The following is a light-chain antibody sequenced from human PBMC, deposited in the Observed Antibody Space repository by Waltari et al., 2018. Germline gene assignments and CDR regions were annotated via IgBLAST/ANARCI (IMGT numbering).Light chain of an antibody. CDR2: GPS. CDR3: QQYGSSPAYT. Sequence: EIVLTQSPHTLSLSPGDRATISCRASQRVRSSYLAWYQQKPGQAPRLLIYGPSSRATGIPDRFSGSGSGTDFTLTISRLEPEDFAVYYCQQYGSSPAYTFGQGTRLEIK. CDR1: QRVRSSY. V-gene: IGKV3-20*01. J-gene: IGKJ2*01.